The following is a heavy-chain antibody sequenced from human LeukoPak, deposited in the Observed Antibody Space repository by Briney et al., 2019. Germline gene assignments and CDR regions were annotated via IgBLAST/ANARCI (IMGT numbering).Heavy chain of an antibody. J-gene: IGHJ3*02. CDR1: GGSVSNSY. CDR3: ATSIGSTNAFHI. V-gene: IGHV4-59*08. Sequence: ASETLSLTCTVSGGSVSNSYWTWIRQSPGKGLEWIGFIYYSGSTSYSPSLKSRVTISIDTSKNQFSLNLNSVTASDTAVYYCATSIGSTNAFHIWGRGTAVTVSS. D-gene: IGHD1-1*01. CDR2: IYYSGST.